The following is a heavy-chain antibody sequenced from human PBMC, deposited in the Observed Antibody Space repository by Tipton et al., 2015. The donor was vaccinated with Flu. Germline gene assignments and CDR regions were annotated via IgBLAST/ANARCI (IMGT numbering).Heavy chain of an antibody. V-gene: IGHV3-74*01. CDR2: INSDGSST. J-gene: IGHJ4*02. CDR3: ARGRGGGSADY. D-gene: IGHD2-15*01. Sequence: SLRLSCAASGFTFSSYWMHWVRQAPGKGLVWVSRINSDGSSTTYADSVKGRFTISRDNAKSTLCLQMNSLRAEDTAVYYCARGRGGGSADYWGQGTLVTVSS. CDR1: GFTFSSYW.